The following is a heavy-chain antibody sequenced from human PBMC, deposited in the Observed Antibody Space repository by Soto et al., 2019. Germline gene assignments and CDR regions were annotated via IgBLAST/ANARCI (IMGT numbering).Heavy chain of an antibody. D-gene: IGHD6-6*01. CDR2: ISAYNGNT. Sequence: ASVKVSCKASGYTFTSYGISWVRQAPGQGLEWMGWISAYNGNTNYAQKLQGRVTMTTDTSTSTAYMELRSLRSDDTAVYYCARDRREGGSSSSGHYSFDIWGQGTMVTVSS. V-gene: IGHV1-18*04. CDR1: GYTFTSYG. CDR3: ARDRREGGSSSSGHYSFDI. J-gene: IGHJ3*02.